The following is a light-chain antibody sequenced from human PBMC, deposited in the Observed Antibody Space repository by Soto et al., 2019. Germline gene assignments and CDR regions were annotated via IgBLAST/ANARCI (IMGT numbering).Light chain of an antibody. Sequence: DIQMTQSPSTLSASVGDRVTITCRASQNINSWLAWYQQKPGKTPKLMIYKSSSLESGDPSRFSGSGSGTEFTLTISTLQPADFETYYCQQYDASPWTFGQGTKVDIK. J-gene: IGKJ1*01. CDR2: KSS. V-gene: IGKV1-5*03. CDR1: QNINSW. CDR3: QQYDASPWT.